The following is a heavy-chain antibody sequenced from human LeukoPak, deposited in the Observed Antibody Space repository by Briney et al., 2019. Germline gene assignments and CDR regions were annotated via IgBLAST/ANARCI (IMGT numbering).Heavy chain of an antibody. CDR1: GFTVSSNY. CDR2: IYSGGST. D-gene: IGHD5-24*01. CDR3: ARRRMATFDY. Sequence: GGSLRLSCAASGFTVSSNYMSWVRQAPGKGLEWVSVIYSGGSTYYADSVKGRFTISRDNSKNTLYLQVNSLRAEDTAVYYCARRRMATFDYWGQGTLVTVSS. V-gene: IGHV3-53*01. J-gene: IGHJ4*02.